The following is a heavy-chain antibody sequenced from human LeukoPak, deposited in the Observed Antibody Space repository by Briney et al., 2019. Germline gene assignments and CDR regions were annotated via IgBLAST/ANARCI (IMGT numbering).Heavy chain of an antibody. CDR2: TNEGGSDK. D-gene: IGHD5-24*01. Sequence: GGSLRLSCAVSGFTFSNFWTSWLRQAPGKGLEWVAHTNEGGSDKYYVDSVRGRFTISRDNVKSSLYLQMNSLRAEDTAVYYCARGRGTSHYYYGIDVWGQGTTVTVSS. CDR1: GFTFSNFW. J-gene: IGHJ6*02. CDR3: ARGRGTSHYYYGIDV. V-gene: IGHV3-7*01.